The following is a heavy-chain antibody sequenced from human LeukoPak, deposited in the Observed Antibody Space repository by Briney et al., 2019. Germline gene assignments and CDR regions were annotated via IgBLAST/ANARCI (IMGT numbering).Heavy chain of an antibody. CDR3: ASVRGSSGWFYFDY. J-gene: IGHJ4*02. Sequence: ASVKVSCKASGYTFTSYDINWVRQATGQGLEWMGWMNPNSGNTGYAQKFQGRVTMNRNTSISTAYMELSSLRSEDTAVYYCASVRGSSGWFYFDYWGQGTLVTVSS. CDR2: MNPNSGNT. CDR1: GYTFTSYD. D-gene: IGHD6-19*01. V-gene: IGHV1-8*01.